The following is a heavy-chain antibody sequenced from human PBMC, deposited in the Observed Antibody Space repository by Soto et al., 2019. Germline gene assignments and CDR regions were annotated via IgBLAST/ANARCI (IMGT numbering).Heavy chain of an antibody. CDR3: AKKIAEVAGYDTFDT. CDR2: ISADGYGT. CDR1: GFAFSRYV. Sequence: GGSLRLSCAASGFAFSRYVMNWVRQAPGKGLEWVSAISADGYGTYYADSVEGRFTISRDNLKEILFLQMNSLSVEDTAVYYCAKKIAEVAGYDTFDTWGQGTMVTVSS. J-gene: IGHJ3*02. D-gene: IGHD6-19*01. V-gene: IGHV3-23*01.